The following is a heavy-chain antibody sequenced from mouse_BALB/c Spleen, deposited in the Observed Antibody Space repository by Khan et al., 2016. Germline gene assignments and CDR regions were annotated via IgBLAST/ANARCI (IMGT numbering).Heavy chain of an antibody. J-gene: IGHJ1*01. V-gene: IGHV1S136*01. CDR3: ARRDGYYWYFDV. CDR1: GYTFTSYV. D-gene: IGHD2-3*01. Sequence: VQLKQSGPELVKPGASVKMSCKASGYTFTSYVVHWVRQKPGQGLDWIGYANTDNGVTRYNERFRGKATLTSVKSSRTAYMELSSLTSEDSAVYYCARRDGYYWYFDVWCAGTTVTVSS. CDR2: ANTDNGVT.